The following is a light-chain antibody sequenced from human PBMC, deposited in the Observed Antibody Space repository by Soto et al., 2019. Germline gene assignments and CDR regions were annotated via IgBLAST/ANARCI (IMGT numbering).Light chain of an antibody. CDR2: GAS. J-gene: IGKJ1*01. V-gene: IGKV3-20*01. CDR3: QQYGSSPRT. Sequence: EIVLTQSPGTLSLSPGERVTLSCRASQSVRSSYLAWYQQKPGQAPRLLIYGASSRATGIPDRFSGSGSGTDFTLTISRLGPQDFAVYYCQQYGSSPRTFGQGTKVEIK. CDR1: QSVRSSY.